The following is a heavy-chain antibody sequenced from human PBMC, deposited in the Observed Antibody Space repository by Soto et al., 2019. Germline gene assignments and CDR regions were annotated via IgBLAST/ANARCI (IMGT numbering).Heavy chain of an antibody. CDR2: ISAYNGNT. CDR3: AREGYCSSTSCPGAAFDI. Sequence: GASVKVCCKASGYTFTIYGISWVRQAPGQGREWMGWISAYNGNTNYAQKLQGRVTMTTDTSTSTAYMELRSLRSDDTAVYYCAREGYCSSTSCPGAAFDIWGHGTMVTVSS. J-gene: IGHJ3*02. CDR1: GYTFTIYG. D-gene: IGHD2-2*01. V-gene: IGHV1-18*01.